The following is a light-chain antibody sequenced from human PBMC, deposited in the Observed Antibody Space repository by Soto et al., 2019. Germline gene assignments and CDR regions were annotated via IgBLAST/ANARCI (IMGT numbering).Light chain of an antibody. V-gene: IGKV1-9*01. CDR3: QPLKSYPIT. CDR2: AAS. J-gene: IGKJ5*01. CDR1: QGISSY. Sequence: IQLTQSPSSLSASVGDRVTITCRASQGISSYFAWYQQKPGKAPKLLIYAASTLQSGVPSRFSGSGSGTDFTLTTSSLQPEPFATYYCQPLKSYPITFGQGTRVEIK.